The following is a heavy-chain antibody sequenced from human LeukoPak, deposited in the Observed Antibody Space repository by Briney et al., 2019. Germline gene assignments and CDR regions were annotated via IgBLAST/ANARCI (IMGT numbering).Heavy chain of an antibody. V-gene: IGHV3-23*01. Sequence: PGGSLRLSCAASGFTFSSYAMSWVRQAPGKGLEWVSAISGSGGSTYYADSVKGRFTISRDNSKKTLYLQMNSLRAEDTAVYYCAKTPGPYYDFWSGYYVVYYFDYWGQGTLVTVSS. D-gene: IGHD3-3*01. CDR1: GFTFSSYA. CDR2: ISGSGGST. J-gene: IGHJ4*02. CDR3: AKTPGPYYDFWSGYYVVYYFDY.